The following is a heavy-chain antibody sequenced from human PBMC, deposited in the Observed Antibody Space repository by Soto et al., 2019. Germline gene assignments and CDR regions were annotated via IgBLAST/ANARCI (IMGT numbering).Heavy chain of an antibody. CDR1: GFTFGSYW. Sequence: EVQLVESGGGLVQPGGSLRVSCAASGFTFGSYWMNWFRQAPGKGLVWVSRIDSDGSSTTYAISVKGRFTTSRDNAKNTMYLQMSSLRVEDTAVYYCARGRPYGMDVWGQGTTVTVSS. CDR2: IDSDGSST. CDR3: ARGRPYGMDV. V-gene: IGHV3-74*01. J-gene: IGHJ6*02.